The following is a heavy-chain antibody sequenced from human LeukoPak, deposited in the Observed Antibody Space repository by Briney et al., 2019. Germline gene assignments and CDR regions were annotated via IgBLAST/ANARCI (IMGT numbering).Heavy chain of an antibody. Sequence: GGSLRLACAVSGFTFSGFWMSWSRQAPGKGLEWVASINSDGSEGYYADVVKGRFTISRDNAKNSLYLQINSLRAEDTAVYYCARPSYSSSSSVWGQGTMVTVSS. CDR2: INSDGSEG. J-gene: IGHJ3*01. CDR1: GFTFSGFW. CDR3: ARPSYSSSSSV. V-gene: IGHV3-7*03. D-gene: IGHD6-6*01.